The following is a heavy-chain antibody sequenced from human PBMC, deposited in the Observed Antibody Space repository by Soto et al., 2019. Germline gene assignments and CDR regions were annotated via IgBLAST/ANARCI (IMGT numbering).Heavy chain of an antibody. CDR1: GGTFSSYA. CDR2: IIPILGIA. V-gene: IGHV1-69*10. CDR3: ARASTSNQGDYYYYYGMDV. J-gene: IGHJ6*02. Sequence: ASVKVSCKASGGTFSSYAISWVRQAPGQGLEWMGGIIPILGIANYAQKFQGRVTITADKSTSTAYMELSSLRSEDTAVYYWARASTSNQGDYYYYYGMDVWGQGTTVTVSS. D-gene: IGHD2-2*01.